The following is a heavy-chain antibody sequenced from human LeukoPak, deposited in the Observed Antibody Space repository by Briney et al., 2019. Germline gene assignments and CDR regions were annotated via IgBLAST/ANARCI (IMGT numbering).Heavy chain of an antibody. CDR3: AKRGYSDSRPQYYFEY. Sequence: GGSLRLSCAASGFTFTSYAMSWVRQAPGEGREWISIISGSGTTTYYADSVKGRFTISRDNSKNTLYLQMNSLRAEDTAVYYCAKRGYSDSRPQYYFEYWGQGTLVTVSS. J-gene: IGHJ4*02. CDR2: ISGSGTTT. D-gene: IGHD3-22*01. CDR1: GFTFTSYA. V-gene: IGHV3-23*01.